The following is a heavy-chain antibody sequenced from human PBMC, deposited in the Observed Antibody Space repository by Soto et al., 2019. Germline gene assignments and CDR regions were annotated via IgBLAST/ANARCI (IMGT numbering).Heavy chain of an antibody. Sequence: EVLLLESGGGLVQPGGSLRLSCAASGFTFSSYPMTWVRQAPGKGLEWVSSISGSSDTIFYADSVKGRFTISRDNSRTTLYLQMNSLRAEDMAIYYCARILYSSQRDGVDVWGQGTTVAVSS. J-gene: IGHJ6*02. V-gene: IGHV3-23*01. CDR1: GFTFSSYP. CDR2: ISGSSDTI. CDR3: ARILYSSQRDGVDV. D-gene: IGHD2-8*01.